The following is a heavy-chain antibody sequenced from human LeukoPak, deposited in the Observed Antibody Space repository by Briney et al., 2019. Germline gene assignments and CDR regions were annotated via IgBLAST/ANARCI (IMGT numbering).Heavy chain of an antibody. CDR2: ISGSGGST. J-gene: IGHJ5*02. CDR3: AKSRGDYRSWFDP. D-gene: IGHD4-17*01. Sequence: GGSLRPSCAASGFTFSSYAMSWVRQAPGKGPEWVSAISGSGGSTYYADSVKGRFTISRDNSKNTLYLQMNSLRAEDTAVYYCAKSRGDYRSWFDPWGQGTLVTVSS. V-gene: IGHV3-23*01. CDR1: GFTFSSYA.